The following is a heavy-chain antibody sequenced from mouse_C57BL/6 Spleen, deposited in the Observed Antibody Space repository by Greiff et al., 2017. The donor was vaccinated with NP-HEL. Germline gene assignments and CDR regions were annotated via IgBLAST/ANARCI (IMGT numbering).Heavy chain of an antibody. J-gene: IGHJ3*01. D-gene: IGHD2-4*01. CDR3: AREDYGGAWFAY. V-gene: IGHV1-55*01. CDR2: IYPGSGST. Sequence: VQLQQPGAELVKPGASVKMSCKASGYTFTSYWITWVKQRPGQGLEWIGDIYPGSGSTNYNEKFKSKATLTVDTSSSTAYMQLSSLTSEDSAVYYCAREDYGGAWFAYWGQGTLVTVSA. CDR1: GYTFTSYW.